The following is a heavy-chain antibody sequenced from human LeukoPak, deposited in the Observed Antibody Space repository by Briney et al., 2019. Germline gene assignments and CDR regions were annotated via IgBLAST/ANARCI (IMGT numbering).Heavy chain of an antibody. V-gene: IGHV7-4-1*02. CDR3: SRERHEGWLLGYYYMDV. D-gene: IGHD3-22*01. CDR1: GYTFTSYA. CDR2: INTNTGNP. Sequence: ASVTVSCKASGYTFTSYAMNWVRQAPGQGLEWMGWINTNTGNPTYAHGFTGRLVFSLDTSVSTAYLQISSLKAEDTAVYYCSRERHEGWLLGYYYMDVCGKGTTVTVSS. J-gene: IGHJ6*03.